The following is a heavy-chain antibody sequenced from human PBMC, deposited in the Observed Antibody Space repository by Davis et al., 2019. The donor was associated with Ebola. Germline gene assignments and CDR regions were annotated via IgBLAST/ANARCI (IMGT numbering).Heavy chain of an antibody. CDR2: IYPGDSDT. D-gene: IGHD6-19*01. J-gene: IGHJ5*02. Sequence: GESLKISCKGSGYSFTRYWIGWVRQMPGKGLEWMGIIYPGDSDTRYSPSFEGQVTISVDKSTAYLQWSSLKASDTGMYYCARVAVAGTLGWFDPWGQGTLVTVSS. CDR1: GYSFTRYW. CDR3: ARVAVAGTLGWFDP. V-gene: IGHV5-51*01.